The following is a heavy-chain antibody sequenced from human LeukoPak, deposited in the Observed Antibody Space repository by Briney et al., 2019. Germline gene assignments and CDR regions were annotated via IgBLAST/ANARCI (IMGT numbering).Heavy chain of an antibody. D-gene: IGHD1-26*01. CDR2: ISSNGGET. Sequence: GGSLRLSCAASGFSFSSYVMHWVRQAPGKGLEYVSAISSNGGETYYADSVKGRFTISRDNSKNALYLQMGSLRVKDLAVYYCARGRSPRGYYYGMDVWGQGTTVTVS. CDR3: ARGRSPRGYYYGMDV. CDR1: GFSFSSYV. J-gene: IGHJ6*02. V-gene: IGHV3-64*02.